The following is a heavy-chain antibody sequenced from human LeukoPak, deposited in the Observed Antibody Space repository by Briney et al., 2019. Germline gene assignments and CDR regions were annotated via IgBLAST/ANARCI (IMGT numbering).Heavy chain of an antibody. J-gene: IGHJ4*02. CDR2: INHNGNVN. CDR1: GFTFSSYW. Sequence: GGSLRLSCAASGFTFSSYWMNWARQAPGKGLEWVASINHNGNVNYYVDSVKGRFTISRDNAKNSLWLQMNSLRAEDTAVYYCAGGATPGRYHFDYWGQGTLVTVSS. D-gene: IGHD3-16*02. V-gene: IGHV3-7*01. CDR3: AGGATPGRYHFDY.